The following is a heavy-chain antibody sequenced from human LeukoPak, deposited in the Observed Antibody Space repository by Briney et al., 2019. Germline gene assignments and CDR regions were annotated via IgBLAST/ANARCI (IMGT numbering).Heavy chain of an antibody. Sequence: PSETLSLTCTVSGGSISSYYWSWIRQPPGKGLEWIGYIYYGGSTNYNPSLKSRVTISVDTSKNQFSLKLSSVTAADTAVYYCARSDYDFWSGYSFGWFDPWGQGTLVTVSS. CDR1: GGSISSYY. J-gene: IGHJ5*02. CDR3: ARSDYDFWSGYSFGWFDP. V-gene: IGHV4-59*01. D-gene: IGHD3-3*01. CDR2: IYYGGST.